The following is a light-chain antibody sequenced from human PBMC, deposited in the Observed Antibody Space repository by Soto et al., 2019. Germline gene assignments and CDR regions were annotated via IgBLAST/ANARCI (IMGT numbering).Light chain of an antibody. V-gene: IGKV1-39*01. CDR2: AAS. Sequence: DIQMTQSPPSLSASIGDTVTITCRSSQTISTYLNWFQQKPGKAPKLLIGAASTLQSGVSSRFSGSGSGTDFTLTIISLHPEDSATYLCQQNFSPLLTFGGGTKLEI. CDR1: QTISTY. CDR3: QQNFSPLLT. J-gene: IGKJ4*01.